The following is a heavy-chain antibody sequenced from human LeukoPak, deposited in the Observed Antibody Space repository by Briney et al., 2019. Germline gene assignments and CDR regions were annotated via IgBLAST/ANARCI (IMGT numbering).Heavy chain of an antibody. CDR3: AELGITMIGGV. V-gene: IGHV3-7*01. Sequence: GGSLRLSCAASGFTFSTYWMTWVRQAPGKGLEWVANIKQDGSEKYFVDSVKGRFSISRDNAKNSLYLQMNSLRAGDTAVYYCAELGITMIGGVWGKGTTVTISS. CDR1: GFTFSTYW. D-gene: IGHD3-10*02. CDR2: IKQDGSEK. J-gene: IGHJ6*04.